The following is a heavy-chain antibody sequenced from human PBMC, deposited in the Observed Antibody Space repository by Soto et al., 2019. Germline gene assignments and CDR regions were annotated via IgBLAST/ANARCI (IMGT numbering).Heavy chain of an antibody. D-gene: IGHD3-9*01. V-gene: IGHV3-48*03. CDR3: ASARYYDILTGYLLGPYFDY. CDR1: GFTFSNYE. CDR2: TDTSGDTI. J-gene: IGHJ4*02. Sequence: GGSLRLSCAASGFTFSNYEMNWVRQAPGKGLEWISYTDTSGDTIRYADSVKGRFTISRDNAKNSLYLQMNSVRAEDTAVYYCASARYYDILTGYLLGPYFDYWGQGTLVTVSS.